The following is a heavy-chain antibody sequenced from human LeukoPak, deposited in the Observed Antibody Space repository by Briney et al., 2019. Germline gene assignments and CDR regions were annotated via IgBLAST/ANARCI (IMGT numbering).Heavy chain of an antibody. J-gene: IGHJ3*02. CDR1: GGSISSYY. CDR2: IYTSGST. D-gene: IGHD3-22*01. V-gene: IGHV4-4*07. CDR3: ARGEMHYYDSSGYYREDAFDI. Sequence: SETLSLTCTVSGGSISSYYWSWIRQPAGKGLEWIGRIYTSGSTNYNPSLKSRVTMSVDTSKNQLSLKLSSVTAADTAVYYCARGEMHYYDSSGYYREDAFDIWGQGTMVTVSS.